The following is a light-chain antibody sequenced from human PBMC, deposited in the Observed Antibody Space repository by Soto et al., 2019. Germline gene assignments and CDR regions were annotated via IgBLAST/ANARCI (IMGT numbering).Light chain of an antibody. CDR1: QSVSSN. CDR3: QQYNSWLWT. V-gene: IGKV3-15*01. Sequence: EIVLTQSPATLSLSPGERATLSCRASQSVSSNLAWYQQKPGQAPRLLIYGASTRATGIPARFSGSGSGAEFTLIISSLQSEDSAVYYCQQYNSWLWTFGQGTKVDI. CDR2: GAS. J-gene: IGKJ1*01.